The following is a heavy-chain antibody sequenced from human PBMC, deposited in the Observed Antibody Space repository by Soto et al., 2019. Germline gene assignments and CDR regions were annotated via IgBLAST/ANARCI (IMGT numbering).Heavy chain of an antibody. D-gene: IGHD3-10*01. Sequence: ASVKVSCKASGFTFTSSAMQWVRQARGQRLEWIGWIVVGSGNTNYAQKFQERVTITRDMSTSTAYMELSSLRSEDTAVYYCAAETYYGSGTIDYWGQGTLVTVSS. CDR2: IVVGSGNT. CDR3: AAETYYGSGTIDY. V-gene: IGHV1-58*02. CDR1: GFTFTSSA. J-gene: IGHJ4*02.